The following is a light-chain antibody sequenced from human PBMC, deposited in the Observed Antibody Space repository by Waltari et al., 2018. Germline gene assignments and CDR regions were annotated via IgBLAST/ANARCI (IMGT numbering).Light chain of an antibody. J-gene: IGLJ2*01. CDR1: SLRSHS. CDR2: DRN. Sequence: SSELTQDPTVSVAMGQTVRITCQGDSLRSHSASWYQQRPGQAPVLVLFDRNDRPSGVPDRFSGSTSDNTAVLTITGAQAEDEASYYCHSRDASGVGGSFGGGTKLTVL. V-gene: IGLV3-19*01. CDR3: HSRDASGVGGS.